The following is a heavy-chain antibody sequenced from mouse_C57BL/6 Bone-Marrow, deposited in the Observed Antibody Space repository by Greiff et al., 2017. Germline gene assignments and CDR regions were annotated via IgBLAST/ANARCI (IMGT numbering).Heavy chain of an antibody. CDR1: ESEFPSHA. D-gene: IGHD2-4*01. Sequence: EVQGVESGGGLVQPGASLKLSCESNESEFPSHAMSWVRKPPEKRLELVAAIISDGGSTYYPDTMERRFIISRDNTKKTLYLQMSSLRSEDTALYYCARWGPYDYPFAYWGQGTLVTVSA. CDR3: ARWGPYDYPFAY. J-gene: IGHJ3*01. V-gene: IGHV5-2*01. CDR2: IISDGGST.